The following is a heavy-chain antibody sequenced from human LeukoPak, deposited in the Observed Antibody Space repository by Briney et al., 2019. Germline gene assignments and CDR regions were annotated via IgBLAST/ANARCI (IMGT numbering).Heavy chain of an antibody. CDR3: AKKPGYGYAFDI. Sequence: PGGALRLSCAAAGLTLSNYAMSWVRQAPGKGLECVSAISGSDGITYYSDSVEGRFTISRDNSKNTLYLQTNSLRAEDTAVYYCAKKPGYGYAFDIWGQGTMVTVSS. D-gene: IGHD5-18*01. V-gene: IGHV3-23*01. CDR2: ISGSDGIT. CDR1: GLTLSNYA. J-gene: IGHJ3*02.